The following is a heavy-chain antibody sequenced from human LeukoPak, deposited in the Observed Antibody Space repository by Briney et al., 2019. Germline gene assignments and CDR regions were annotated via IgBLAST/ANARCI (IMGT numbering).Heavy chain of an antibody. CDR1: GFTFSSYE. Sequence: GGSLRLSCAASGFTFSSYEMNWVRQAPGKGLEWVSYISSSGTTIYYADSVKGRFTISRDNAKNSLYLQMNSLRAEDTAVYYCARDGVRNWNDDGDDAFDIWGQGTMVTVSS. V-gene: IGHV3-48*03. D-gene: IGHD1-20*01. CDR3: ARDGVRNWNDDGDDAFDI. J-gene: IGHJ3*02. CDR2: ISSSGTTI.